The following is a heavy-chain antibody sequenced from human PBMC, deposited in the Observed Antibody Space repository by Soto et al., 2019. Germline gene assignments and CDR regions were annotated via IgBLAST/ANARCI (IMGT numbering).Heavy chain of an antibody. CDR3: ARDKGLAEFDY. D-gene: IGHD6-19*01. V-gene: IGHV1-69*04. CDR2: IIPILGIA. J-gene: IGHJ4*02. Sequence: ASVKVSCKASGYTFTSYAMHWVRQAPGQGLEWMGRIIPILGIANYAQKFQGRVTITADKSTSTAYMELSSLRSDDTAVYYCARDKGLAEFDYWGQGTLVTVSS. CDR1: GYTFTSYA.